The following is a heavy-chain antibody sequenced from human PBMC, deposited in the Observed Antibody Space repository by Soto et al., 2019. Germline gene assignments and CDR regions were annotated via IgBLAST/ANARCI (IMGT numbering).Heavy chain of an antibody. J-gene: IGHJ6*02. Sequence: EVQVVESGGGLVQPGGSRRLSCAASGFTFSSYWMHWVRQVPGKGLVWVSRLNSDGSTTNYADSVKGRFTIFRDNARNTLSLQMNSLRADDTAVYYCARGIKNYYGMDVWGQGTTVTVSS. D-gene: IGHD2-21*01. CDR3: ARGIKNYYGMDV. V-gene: IGHV3-74*01. CDR1: GFTFSSYW. CDR2: LNSDGSTT.